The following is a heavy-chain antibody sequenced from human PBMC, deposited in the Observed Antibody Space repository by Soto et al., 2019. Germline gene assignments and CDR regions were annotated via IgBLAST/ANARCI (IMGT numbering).Heavy chain of an antibody. J-gene: IGHJ5*02. CDR1: GFTFSSYD. D-gene: IGHD6-19*01. CDR2: ISSSSSTI. V-gene: IGHV3-48*01. CDR3: AGHGGQWLNWFDP. Sequence: EVQLVESGGGLVQPGGSLRLSCAASGFTFSSYDMNWVRQAPGKGLEWVSYISSSSSTIYYADSVKGRFTISRDNAKNSLYLQMNSLRAEVTAVYYCAGHGGQWLNWFDPWGQGILVTVSS.